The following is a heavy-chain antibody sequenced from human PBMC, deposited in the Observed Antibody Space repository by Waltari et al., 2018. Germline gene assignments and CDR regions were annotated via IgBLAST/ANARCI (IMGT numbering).Heavy chain of an antibody. CDR2: IYWDDDA. D-gene: IGHD3-10*01. Sequence: QITLKESGPTLVKPTQTLTLTCSFSGFSLRSSNMGVGWVRQPPGKALEWLAIIYWDDDARYAPSLTSRLTITKDTSKNQVVLSMTNMDPVDTGTYYCVQTDGRFGELYDFDYWGQGTLITVSS. J-gene: IGHJ4*02. V-gene: IGHV2-5*05. CDR3: VQTDGRFGELYDFDY. CDR1: GFSLRSSNMG.